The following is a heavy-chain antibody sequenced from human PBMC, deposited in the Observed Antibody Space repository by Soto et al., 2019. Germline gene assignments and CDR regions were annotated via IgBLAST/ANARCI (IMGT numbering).Heavy chain of an antibody. CDR1: GFIYTDYW. D-gene: IGHD2-8*01. CDR2: IKRDGSGK. J-gene: IGHJ3*01. Sequence: GGSLRLSCAASGFIYTDYWISWVRQAPGKGLEWVANIKRDGSGKNYVDSVKGRFTISRDSAENSLYLQMNRLRAEDTVVFYCTTVFNVENDPFDLWGQGTMVTVSS. V-gene: IGHV3-7*04. CDR3: TTVFNVENDPFDL.